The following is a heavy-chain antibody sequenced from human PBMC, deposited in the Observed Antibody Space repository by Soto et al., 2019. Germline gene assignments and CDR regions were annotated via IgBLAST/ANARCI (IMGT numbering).Heavy chain of an antibody. CDR1: GGTFSSYA. D-gene: IGHD2-2*02. CDR2: IIPIFGTA. Sequence: ASVKVSCKASGGTFSSYAISWVRQAPGQGLEWMGGIIPIFGTANYAQKFQGRVTITADESTSTAYMELSSLRSEDTAVYYCARNLVVVQAAILTDYYYGMDVWGQGTTVTVSS. CDR3: ARNLVVVQAAILTDYYYGMDV. V-gene: IGHV1-69*13. J-gene: IGHJ6*02.